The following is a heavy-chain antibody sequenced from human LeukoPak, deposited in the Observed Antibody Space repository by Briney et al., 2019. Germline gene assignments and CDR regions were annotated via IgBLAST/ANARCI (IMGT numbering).Heavy chain of an antibody. CDR2: ISYDGSNK. V-gene: IGHV3-30*18. J-gene: IGHJ4*02. CDR3: AKATKTPFTYYDFWSEFDY. Sequence: GGSLRLSCAASGFTFSSYGMHWVRQAPGKGLEWVAVISYDGSNKYYADSVKGRFTISRDNSKNTLYLQMNSLRAEDTAVYYCAKATKTPFTYYDFWSEFDYWGQGTLVTVSS. CDR1: GFTFSSYG. D-gene: IGHD3-3*01.